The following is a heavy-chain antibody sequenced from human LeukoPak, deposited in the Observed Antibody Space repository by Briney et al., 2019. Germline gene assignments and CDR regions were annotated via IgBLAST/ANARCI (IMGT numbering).Heavy chain of an antibody. V-gene: IGHV3-64*01. Sequence: PGGSLRLSCAASGFTFNSYAMHWVRQAPGKGLEYVSAISSNGGSTYYANSVKGRFTISRDNSKNTLYLQMGSLRAEDMAVYYCARDHEQLVLDYWGQGTLVTVSS. CDR1: GFTFNSYA. J-gene: IGHJ4*02. D-gene: IGHD6-13*01. CDR2: ISSNGGST. CDR3: ARDHEQLVLDY.